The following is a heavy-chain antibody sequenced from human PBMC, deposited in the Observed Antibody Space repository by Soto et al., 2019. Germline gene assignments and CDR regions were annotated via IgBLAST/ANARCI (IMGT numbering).Heavy chain of an antibody. CDR3: AQSYDFWSGYYIFDY. V-gene: IGHV2-5*01. D-gene: IGHD3-3*01. CDR2: IYWNDDK. CDR1: GFSLSTSGVG. Sequence: QITLKESGPTLVKPTQTPTLTCTFSGFSLSTSGVGVGWIRQPPGKALEWLALIYWNDDKRYSPSLKSRLTITKDTSKNQVVLTMTNMDPVDTAIYYCAQSYDFWSGYYIFDYWGQGTMVTVSS. J-gene: IGHJ4*02.